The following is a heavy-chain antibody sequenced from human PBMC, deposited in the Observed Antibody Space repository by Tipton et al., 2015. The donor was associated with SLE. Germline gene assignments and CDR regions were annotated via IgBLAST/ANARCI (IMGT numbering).Heavy chain of an antibody. V-gene: IGHV4-59*01. CDR2: IFYTGST. Sequence: TLSLTCTVSGGSITNSYWTWIRQPPGKGLEWIGAIFYTGSTHYNPSLTSRATISLDTSKSHFSLRLTSVTAADTAVYFRARRIPHHYYFDLWGRGTLVTVSS. J-gene: IGHJ2*01. CDR1: GGSITNSY. D-gene: IGHD1-26*01. CDR3: ARRIPHHYYFDL.